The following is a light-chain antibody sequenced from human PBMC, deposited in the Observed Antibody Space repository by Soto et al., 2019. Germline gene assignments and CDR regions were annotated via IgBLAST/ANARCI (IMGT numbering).Light chain of an antibody. CDR1: QTISNF. Sequence: EIVLTQSPATLSLSPGERATLSCRASQTISNFLSWYQQKPGQAPRLLIYDASNRATGIPARFSGSGSGTDFTLTISSLEPKDFAIYYCHQRSDWSLTFGGGTEVEIK. V-gene: IGKV3-11*01. J-gene: IGKJ4*01. CDR2: DAS. CDR3: HQRSDWSLT.